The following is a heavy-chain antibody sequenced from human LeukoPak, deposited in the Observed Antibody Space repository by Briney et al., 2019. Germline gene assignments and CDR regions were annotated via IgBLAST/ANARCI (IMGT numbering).Heavy chain of an antibody. V-gene: IGHV3-30*18. CDR2: ISYDGSNK. J-gene: IGHJ4*02. CDR1: GFTFSSYG. D-gene: IGHD3-22*01. CDR3: AKPGGAYYDSSGLDY. Sequence: PGGSLRLSCAASGFTFSSYGMHWVRQALGKGLEWVAVISYDGSNKYYADSVKGRFTISRDNSKNTLYLQMNSLRAEDTAVYYCAKPGGAYYDSSGLDYWGQGTLVTVSS.